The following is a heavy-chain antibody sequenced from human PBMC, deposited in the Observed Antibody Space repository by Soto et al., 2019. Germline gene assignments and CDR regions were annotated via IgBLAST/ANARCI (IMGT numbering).Heavy chain of an antibody. D-gene: IGHD6-19*01. CDR3: ARDGHSSGWNPDAFDI. CDR2: SSSSNYI. CDR1: GFTFSSYS. V-gene: IGHV3-21*01. Sequence: PGGSLRLSCAASGFTFSSYSMNWVRQAPGKGLEWVSFSSSSNYIYYADSVKGRFTISRDNAKNSLYLQMNTLGADDTAVYYCARDGHSSGWNPDAFDIWGQGTMVTVSS. J-gene: IGHJ3*02.